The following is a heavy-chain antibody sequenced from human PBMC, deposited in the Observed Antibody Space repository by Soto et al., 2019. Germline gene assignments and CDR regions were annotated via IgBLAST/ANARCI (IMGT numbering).Heavy chain of an antibody. J-gene: IGHJ5*02. CDR1: GYTFTSYY. V-gene: IGHV1-46*01. D-gene: IGHD4-17*01. Sequence: GASVKVSCKASGYTFTSYYMHWVRQAPGQGLEWMGIINPSGGSTSYAQKFQGRVTMTRDTSTSTVYMELSSLRSEDTAVYYCAREMFVYGGNSGWFDPWGQGTLVTVSS. CDR2: INPSGGST. CDR3: AREMFVYGGNSGWFDP.